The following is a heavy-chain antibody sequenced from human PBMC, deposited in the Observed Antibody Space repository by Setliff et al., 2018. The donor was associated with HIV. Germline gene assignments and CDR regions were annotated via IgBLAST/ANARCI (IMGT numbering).Heavy chain of an antibody. D-gene: IGHD3-9*01. CDR1: GFTFSKYW. J-gene: IGHJ4*02. V-gene: IGHV3-7*03. CDR2: IRQDGNEK. CDR3: ARPPPSLQDFDFVFDS. Sequence: PGGSLRLSCATSGFTFSKYWMTWVRQAPGKGLEWVATIRQDGNEKYYVDSVTGRFTVSRDNRRKELHLQMSIRRVEDTAVYYCARPPPSLQDFDFVFDSWGQGTLVTVSS.